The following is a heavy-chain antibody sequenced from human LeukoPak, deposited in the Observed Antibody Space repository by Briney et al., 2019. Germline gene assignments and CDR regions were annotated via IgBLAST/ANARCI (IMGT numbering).Heavy chain of an antibody. D-gene: IGHD6-19*01. CDR3: ARGGWYYFDY. Sequence: GGSLTLPCAASGFTFSSYWMSWVRHAPGKGREWVANIKQDGREQYLVASEKGRFTISKDNGKNSLHLEMNSLRAEDTAEYHCARGGWYYFDYWGQGTLVTVSS. CDR1: GFTFSSYW. V-gene: IGHV3-7*04. CDR2: IKQDGREQ. J-gene: IGHJ4*02.